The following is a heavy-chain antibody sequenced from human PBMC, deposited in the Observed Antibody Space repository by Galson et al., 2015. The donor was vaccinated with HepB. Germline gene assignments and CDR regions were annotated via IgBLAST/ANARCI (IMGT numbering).Heavy chain of an antibody. Sequence: SVKVSCKASGYTFTGYYMHWVRQAPGQGLEWMGWINPNSGGTNYAQKFQGWVTMTRDTSISTAYMELSRLRSDDTAVYYCARELYGSGSYSTLDYYYYGMDVWGQGTTVTVSS. CDR3: ARELYGSGSYSTLDYYYYGMDV. CDR1: GYTFTGYY. J-gene: IGHJ6*02. V-gene: IGHV1-2*04. D-gene: IGHD3-10*01. CDR2: INPNSGGT.